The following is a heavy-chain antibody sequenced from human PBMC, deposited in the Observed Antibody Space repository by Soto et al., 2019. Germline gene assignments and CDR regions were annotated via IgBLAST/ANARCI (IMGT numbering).Heavy chain of an antibody. Sequence: GGSLRLSCAASGFTFSSYAMSWVRQAPGKGLEWVSALSGSGGSTYYADSVKGRFTISRDNSKNTLYLQMNSLRPEFTAVYYCAKGEIQQWLVPEYFQHWGQGTLVTVSS. V-gene: IGHV3-23*01. CDR1: GFTFSSYA. CDR3: AKGEIQQWLVPEYFQH. CDR2: LSGSGGST. D-gene: IGHD6-19*01. J-gene: IGHJ1*01.